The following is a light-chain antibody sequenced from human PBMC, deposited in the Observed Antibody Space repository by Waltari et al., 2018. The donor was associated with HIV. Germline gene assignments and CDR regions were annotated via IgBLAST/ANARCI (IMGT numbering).Light chain of an antibody. Sequence: SALTQPASVSGSPGQSITSSCTGPTNEMTTFNFVSWYQPSPGRAPTLIIFEVYFRPSGVSVLFSGSKSGYTASLTISALRAEDEVDYFCSSYSPRGFVLFGGGTKVTVL. V-gene: IGLV2-14*01. J-gene: IGLJ3*02. CDR1: TNEMTTFNF. CDR3: SSYSPRGFVL. CDR2: EVY.